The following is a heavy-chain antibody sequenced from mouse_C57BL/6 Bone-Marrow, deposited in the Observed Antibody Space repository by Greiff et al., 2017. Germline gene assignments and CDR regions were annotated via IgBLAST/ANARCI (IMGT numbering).Heavy chain of an antibody. J-gene: IGHJ4*01. CDR3: ASDGYYPYYYGMDY. CDR1: GYTFTSYG. D-gene: IGHD2-3*01. CDR2: IYPRSGNT. V-gene: IGHV1-81*01. Sequence: VQLVESGAELARPGASVKLSCKASGYTFTSYGISWVKQRTGQGLEWIGEIYPRSGNTYYNEKFKGKATLTADKSSSTAYMELRSLTSEDSAVYFCASDGYYPYYYGMDYWGQGTSVTVSS.